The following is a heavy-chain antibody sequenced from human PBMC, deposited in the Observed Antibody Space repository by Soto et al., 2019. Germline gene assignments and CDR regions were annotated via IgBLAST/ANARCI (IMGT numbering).Heavy chain of an antibody. V-gene: IGHV3-23*01. CDR1: GFTFSVYA. Sequence: PGGSLRLSCAATGFTFSVYAMTWVRQAPGKGLEWVSAVTANGDNTYYTDSVKGRFTISRDNSKNTVYLQMNSLRAEDTAVYYCARVAAAGFYYYYGMDVWGQGTTVTVSS. D-gene: IGHD6-13*01. CDR3: ARVAAAGFYYYYGMDV. CDR2: VTANGDNT. J-gene: IGHJ6*02.